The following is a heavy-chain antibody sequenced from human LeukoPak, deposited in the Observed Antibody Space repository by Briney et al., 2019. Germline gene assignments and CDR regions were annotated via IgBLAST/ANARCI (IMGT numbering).Heavy chain of an antibody. CDR2: ISRGSSYI. CDR1: GFTFSSFS. Sequence: GGSLRLSCAASGFTFSSFSMNWVRQAPGKGLEWVSSISRGSSYIYYADSVKGRFTISSDNAKNSLYLQMTSLRAEDTAVYYCARPPFEYSSSSGWFDPWGQGTLVTVSS. J-gene: IGHJ5*02. CDR3: ARPPFEYSSSSGWFDP. D-gene: IGHD6-6*01. V-gene: IGHV3-21*01.